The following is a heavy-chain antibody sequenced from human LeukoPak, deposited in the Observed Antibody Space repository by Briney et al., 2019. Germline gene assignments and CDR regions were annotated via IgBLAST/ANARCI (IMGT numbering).Heavy chain of an antibody. D-gene: IGHD1-26*01. V-gene: IGHV3-74*01. Sequence: GGSLRLSCAASGFTFSSYWMHWVRQAPGKGLVWVSRINSDGSSTSYADSVKGRFTNSRDNAKNTLYLQMNSLRAEDTAVYYCARDYRSGGGATKGFDYWGQGTLVTVSS. CDR1: GFTFSSYW. CDR3: ARDYRSGGGATKGFDY. J-gene: IGHJ4*02. CDR2: INSDGSST.